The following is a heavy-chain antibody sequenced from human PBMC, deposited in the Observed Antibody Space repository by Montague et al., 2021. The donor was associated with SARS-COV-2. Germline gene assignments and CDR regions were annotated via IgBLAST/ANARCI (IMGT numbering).Heavy chain of an antibody. J-gene: IGHJ3*02. CDR2: IYTSGST. D-gene: IGHD3-22*01. Sequence: SETLSLTCTVSGGSISSYCWNWIRQSAGKGLEWIGRIYTSGSTNYDPPLKSRVTMSVDTSKNQFSLELSSVTAADTAVYYCARGALFYGSSGYYSDAFDIWGQGTMVTVSS. V-gene: IGHV4-4*07. CDR1: GGSISSYC. CDR3: ARGALFYGSSGYYSDAFDI.